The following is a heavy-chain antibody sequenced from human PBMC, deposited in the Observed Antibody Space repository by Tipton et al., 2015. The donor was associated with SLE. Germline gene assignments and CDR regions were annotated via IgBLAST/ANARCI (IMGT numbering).Heavy chain of an antibody. D-gene: IGHD1-26*01. V-gene: IGHV4-59*01. CDR3: ARANGIVGGQVPYWYFDL. CDR2: MYYSGGT. Sequence: TLSLTCTVSGGSINNYYWGWIRQATGKGLEWIGYMYYSGGTNYNPSLESRVSISLDTSKNQFSLKLSSVSAADTAVYYCARANGIVGGQVPYWYFDLWGRGTLVTVSS. J-gene: IGHJ2*01. CDR1: GGSINNYY.